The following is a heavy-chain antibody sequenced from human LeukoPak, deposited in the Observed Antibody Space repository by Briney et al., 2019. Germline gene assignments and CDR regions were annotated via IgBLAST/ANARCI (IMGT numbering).Heavy chain of an antibody. CDR1: GGSISSGVYY. V-gene: IGHV4-30-4*01. D-gene: IGHD3-22*01. Sequence: SETLSLTCTVSGGSISSGVYYWSWIHQPPGKGLEWIAYMYYSGSTYYNPSLKSRVTMSADTSKNQLSLKLSSVTAADTAVYYCARPYYYDSRIDPWGQGILVTVSS. CDR3: ARPYYYDSRIDP. J-gene: IGHJ5*02. CDR2: MYYSGST.